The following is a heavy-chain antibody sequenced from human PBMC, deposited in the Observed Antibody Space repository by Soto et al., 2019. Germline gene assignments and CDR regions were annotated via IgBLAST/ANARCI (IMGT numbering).Heavy chain of an antibody. Sequence: GASVKVSCKASGYTFTSYSIHWVRQAPGQGLEWIGWINTDNGDAKYSQKFQGRVTVTRDTSATTAYMEVSSLRSEDTAVYYCARDQGYVVYWSLGTLVTVS. CDR1: GYTFTSYS. J-gene: IGHJ4*03. V-gene: IGHV1-3*04. CDR2: INTDNGDA. CDR3: ARDQGYVVY.